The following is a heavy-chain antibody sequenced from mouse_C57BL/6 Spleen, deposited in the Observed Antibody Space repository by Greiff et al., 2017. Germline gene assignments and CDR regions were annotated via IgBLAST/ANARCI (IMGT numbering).Heavy chain of an antibody. CDR2: INYDGSST. D-gene: IGHD1-1*02. Sequence: DVKLVESEGGLVQPGSSMKLSCTASGFTFSDYYMAWVRQVPEKGLEWVANINYDGSSTYYLDSLKSRFIISRDNAKNILYLQMSSLKSEDTATYYCARSYYGYYFDYWGQGTTLTVSS. CDR1: GFTFSDYY. CDR3: ARSYYGYYFDY. V-gene: IGHV5-16*01. J-gene: IGHJ2*01.